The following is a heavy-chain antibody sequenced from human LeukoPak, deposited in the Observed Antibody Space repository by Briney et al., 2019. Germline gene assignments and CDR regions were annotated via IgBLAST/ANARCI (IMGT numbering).Heavy chain of an antibody. D-gene: IGHD3-9*01. Sequence: ASVKVSCKASGYTFTGYYMHWVRQAPGQGLEWMGWINPNSGGTNYAQKFQGRVTMTRDTSISTAYMELSRLRSDDTAVYYCARDRAVLRYFDWSLGYWGQGTLVTVSS. CDR1: GYTFTGYY. J-gene: IGHJ4*02. CDR3: ARDRAVLRYFDWSLGY. CDR2: INPNSGGT. V-gene: IGHV1-2*02.